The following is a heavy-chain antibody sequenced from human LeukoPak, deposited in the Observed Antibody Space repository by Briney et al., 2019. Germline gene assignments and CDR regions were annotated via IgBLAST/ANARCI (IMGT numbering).Heavy chain of an antibody. Sequence: GASVKVSCKASRGTFSSYAISWVRQAPGQRLECVGGIIPIFGTANYAQKFQGRVTITTDESTSTAYMELSSLRSEDTAVYYCARDLRVETPQSDAFDIWGQGTMVTVSS. J-gene: IGHJ3*02. D-gene: IGHD5-24*01. V-gene: IGHV1-69*05. CDR1: RGTFSSYA. CDR2: IIPIFGTA. CDR3: ARDLRVETPQSDAFDI.